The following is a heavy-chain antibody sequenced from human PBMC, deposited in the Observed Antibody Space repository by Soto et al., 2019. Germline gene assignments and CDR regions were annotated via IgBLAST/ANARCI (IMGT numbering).Heavy chain of an antibody. CDR3: ARDGNPYDYVWGSYRPYWYFDL. CDR1: GFTFSSYA. J-gene: IGHJ2*01. Sequence: QVQLVESGGGVVQPGRSLRLSCAVSGFTFSSYAMHWVRQAPGKGLEWVAVISYDGSNKYYADSVKGRFTISRDNSKNTLYLQMNSLRAEDTAVYYCARDGNPYDYVWGSYRPYWYFDLWGRGTLVTVSS. D-gene: IGHD3-16*02. V-gene: IGHV3-30-3*01. CDR2: ISYDGSNK.